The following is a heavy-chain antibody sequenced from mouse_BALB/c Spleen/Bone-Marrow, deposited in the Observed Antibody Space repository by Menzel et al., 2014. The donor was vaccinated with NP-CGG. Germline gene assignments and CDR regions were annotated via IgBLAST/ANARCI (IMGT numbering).Heavy chain of an antibody. J-gene: IGHJ1*01. V-gene: IGHV2-9*02. CDR3: ARDSGYDWYFDV. Sequence: VQGVESGPGLVAPSQSLSIPCTVSGFSLXGYGVHWVRQPPGKGLEWLGVIWAGGSTNYNSALMSRLSISKDNSKSQVFLKMNSLQTDDTAMYYCARDSGYDWYFDVWGAGTTVTVSS. CDR2: IWAGGST. D-gene: IGHD2-2*01. CDR1: GFSLXGYG.